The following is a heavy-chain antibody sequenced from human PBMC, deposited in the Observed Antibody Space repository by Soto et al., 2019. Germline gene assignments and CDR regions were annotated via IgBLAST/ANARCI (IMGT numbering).Heavy chain of an antibody. J-gene: IGHJ6*03. CDR3: TTDDYYYYYMDV. CDR2: IKSKTDGGTT. V-gene: IGHV3-15*01. CDR1: GFIFSNAW. Sequence: PGGSLRLSCAASGFIFSNAWMSWVRQAPGKGLEWVGRIKSKTDGGTTDYAAPVKGRFTISRDDSKNTLYLQMNSLKTEDTAVYYCTTDDYYYYYMDVWGKGTTVTVSS.